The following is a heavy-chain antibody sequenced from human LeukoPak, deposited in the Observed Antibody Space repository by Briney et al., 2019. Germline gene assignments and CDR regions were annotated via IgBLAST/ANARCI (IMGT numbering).Heavy chain of an antibody. CDR1: GFTFGTYS. CDR2: ISTSSSII. J-gene: IGHJ4*02. Sequence: GGSLSLSCAASGFTFGTYSMNWVRQAPGKGMEWVSYISTSSSIIYYADSVKGRFTISRDNAKNSLYLQMNSLRAEDTAVYFCARDCSSTICYDTPDFDYWGQGTLVTVSS. D-gene: IGHD2-2*01. V-gene: IGHV3-48*01. CDR3: ARDCSSTICYDTPDFDY.